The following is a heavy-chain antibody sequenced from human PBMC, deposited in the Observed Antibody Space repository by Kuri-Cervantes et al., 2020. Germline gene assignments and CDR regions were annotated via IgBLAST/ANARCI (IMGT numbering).Heavy chain of an antibody. J-gene: IGHJ3*02. D-gene: IGHD2-15*01. V-gene: IGHV1-69*13. CDR3: ARSYLSRLTSHLHCSGGSCYSFDAFDI. CDR2: IIPIFGTA. CDR1: GGTFSSYA. Sequence: SVKVSCKASGGTFSSYAISWVRQVPGQGLEWMGGIIPIFGTANYAQKFQGKVTITADESTSTAYMELSSLRSEDTAVYYCARSYLSRLTSHLHCSGGSCYSFDAFDIWGQGTMVTVSS.